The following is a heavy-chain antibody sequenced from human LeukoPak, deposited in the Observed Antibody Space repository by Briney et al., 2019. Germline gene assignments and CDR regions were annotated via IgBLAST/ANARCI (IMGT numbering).Heavy chain of an antibody. CDR1: GGTFSSYA. CDR2: IIPIFGTA. V-gene: IGHV1-69*13. Sequence: ASVKVSCKASGGTFSSYAISWVRQAPGQGLEWMGGIIPIFGTANYAQKFQGRVTITADESTSTAYMELSSLRPGDTAVYYCAGATQGELFAPETYYFDYWGQGTLVTVSS. D-gene: IGHD3-10*01. J-gene: IGHJ4*02. CDR3: AGATQGELFAPETYYFDY.